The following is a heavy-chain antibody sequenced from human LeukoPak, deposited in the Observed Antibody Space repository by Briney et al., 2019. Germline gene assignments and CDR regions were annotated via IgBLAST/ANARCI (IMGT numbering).Heavy chain of an antibody. Sequence: PSETLSLTCAVYGGSFSDYYWSWIRQPPGKGLEWIGEINHSGSTNHNPSLKSRVTISVDTSKNQFSLKLTSVTAADTAVYYCARGRHSSSWAAFDIWGQGTMVTVSS. V-gene: IGHV4-34*01. D-gene: IGHD6-13*01. CDR3: ARGRHSSSWAAFDI. CDR1: GGSFSDYY. J-gene: IGHJ3*02. CDR2: INHSGST.